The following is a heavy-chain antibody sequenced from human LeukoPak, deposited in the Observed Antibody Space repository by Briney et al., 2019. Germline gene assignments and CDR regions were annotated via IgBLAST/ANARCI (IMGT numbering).Heavy chain of an antibody. CDR1: GFTFSSYA. Sequence: GGSLRLSCAASGFTFSSYAMSWVRQAPGKGLEWVSAISGSGGSTYYADSVKGRFTISRDNSKNTLYLQMNSLRAEDTAVYYCTKAGPVLRFLEWFDWFDPWGQGTLVTVSS. V-gene: IGHV3-23*01. D-gene: IGHD3-3*01. CDR3: TKAGPVLRFLEWFDWFDP. J-gene: IGHJ5*02. CDR2: ISGSGGST.